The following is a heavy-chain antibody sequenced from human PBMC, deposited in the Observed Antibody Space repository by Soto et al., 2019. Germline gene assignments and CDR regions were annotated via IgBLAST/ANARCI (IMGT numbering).Heavy chain of an antibody. J-gene: IGHJ6*02. D-gene: IGHD6-6*01. CDR3: ASGKEAARRSYYYYYGMDV. CDR2: IYPGDSDT. V-gene: IGHV5-51*01. CDR1: GYSFTSYW. Sequence: PGESLKISCKGSGYSFTSYWIGWVRQMPGKGLEWMGIIYPGDSDTRYSPSFQGQVTISADKSISTAYLQWSSLKASDTAMYYCASGKEAARRSYYYYYGMDVWGQGTTVTVSS.